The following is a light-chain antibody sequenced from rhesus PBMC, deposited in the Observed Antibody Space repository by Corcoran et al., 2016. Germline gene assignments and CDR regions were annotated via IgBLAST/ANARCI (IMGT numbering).Light chain of an antibody. CDR1: TGAVTSGNY. CDR2: NTN. CDR3: LLYYSCAQLI. J-gene: IGLJ1*01. V-gene: IGLV7-76*01. Sequence: QAVVTQAPSLTVSPGGTVTLPCGSSTGAVTSGNYPHWFQQKPGQAPRGLIYNTNSKHSWTPARFSGSLSGGKAALPLSGAPPEDEAEYYCLLYYSCAQLIFGAGTRLTV.